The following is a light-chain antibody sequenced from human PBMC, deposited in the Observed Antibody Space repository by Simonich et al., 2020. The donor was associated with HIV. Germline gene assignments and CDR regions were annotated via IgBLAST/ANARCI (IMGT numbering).Light chain of an antibody. CDR1: SSDVSGHNH. Sequence: QSALTQPASVSGSPGQSITISCTGSSSDVSGHNHVSWYQQHPGKVPKLLIYDVRNRPSGNSTRFSGSKSGNTASLTISGLQAEDEAEYYCSSYTSNTLVFGGGTKLTVL. CDR2: DVR. J-gene: IGLJ3*02. CDR3: SSYTSNTLV. V-gene: IGLV2-14*03.